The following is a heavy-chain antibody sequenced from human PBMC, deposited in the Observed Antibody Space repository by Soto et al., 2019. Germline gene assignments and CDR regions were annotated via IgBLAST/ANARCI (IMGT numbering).Heavy chain of an antibody. D-gene: IGHD1-26*01. CDR1: GFTFSDYY. CDR2: ISSSSSYT. V-gene: IGHV3-11*05. CDR3: ARVFAWDSPAYYYGMDV. J-gene: IGHJ6*02. Sequence: PGGSLRLSCAASGFTFSDYYMSWIRQAPGKGLEWVSYISSSSSYTNYADSVKGRFTISRDNAKNSLYLQMNSLRAEDTAVYYCARVFAWDSPAYYYGMDVWGQGTMVTVSS.